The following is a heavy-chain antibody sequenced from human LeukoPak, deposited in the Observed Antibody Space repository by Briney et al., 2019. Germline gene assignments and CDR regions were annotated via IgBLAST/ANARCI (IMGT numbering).Heavy chain of an antibody. Sequence: GGSLRLSCAASGFTFSSYAMSWVRQAPGKGLEWVSAISGSGGSTYYADSVKGRFTISRDNAKNSLYLQMNSLRAEDTAVYYCARDLVYCSGGSCYSGAFDIWGQGTMVTVSS. V-gene: IGHV3-23*01. CDR1: GFTFSSYA. CDR3: ARDLVYCSGGSCYSGAFDI. J-gene: IGHJ3*02. D-gene: IGHD2-15*01. CDR2: ISGSGGST.